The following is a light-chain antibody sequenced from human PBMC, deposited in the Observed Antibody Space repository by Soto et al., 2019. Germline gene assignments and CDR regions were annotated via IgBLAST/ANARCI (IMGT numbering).Light chain of an antibody. CDR3: SSYTTSNTRQIV. CDR2: DVS. V-gene: IGLV2-14*03. Sequence: QSALTQPASVSGSPGQSITISCTGTSSDVGGYNYVSWYQHRPGKAPKLIIYDVSNRPSGVSNRFSGSKSGNTASLTISGLQPGDEADYYCSSYTTSNTRQIVFGTGTKVTVL. J-gene: IGLJ1*01. CDR1: SSDVGGYNY.